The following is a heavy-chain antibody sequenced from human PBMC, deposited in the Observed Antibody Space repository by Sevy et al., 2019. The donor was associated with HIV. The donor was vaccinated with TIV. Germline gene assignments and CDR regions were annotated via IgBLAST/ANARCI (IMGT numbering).Heavy chain of an antibody. CDR3: ARGPDYDDRSGYYYQ. CDR2: ISSSSTYI. CDR1: GFTFSSYS. Sequence: GGSLRLSCAASGFTFSSYSMHWVRQAPGKGLEWVSSISSSSTYIYYADSVKGRFTISRDNAKNSLYLQMNSLRAEDTAVYDCARGPDYDDRSGYYYQWGQGTLVTVSS. J-gene: IGHJ4*02. V-gene: IGHV3-21*01. D-gene: IGHD3-22*01.